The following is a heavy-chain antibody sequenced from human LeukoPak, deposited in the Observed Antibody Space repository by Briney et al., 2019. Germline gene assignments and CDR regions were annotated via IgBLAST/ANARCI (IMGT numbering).Heavy chain of an antibody. J-gene: IGHJ6*04. CDR3: AKEILTGRYYGMDV. V-gene: IGHV3-23*01. D-gene: IGHD3-9*01. CDR1: GFTFSSYA. Sequence: GGSLRLSCAASGFTFSSYAMSWVRQAPGKGLEWVSAISGSGGSTYYADSVKGRFTISRDNPKNTLCLQMNSLRAEDTALYYCAKEILTGRYYGMDVWGKGTTVTVSS. CDR2: ISGSGGST.